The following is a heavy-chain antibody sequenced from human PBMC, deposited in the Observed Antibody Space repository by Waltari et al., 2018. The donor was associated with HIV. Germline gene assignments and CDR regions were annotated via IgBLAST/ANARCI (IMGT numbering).Heavy chain of an antibody. J-gene: IGHJ4*02. CDR1: GGTFSSYA. CDR3: ACDLRYCTNGVCSQGGDY. D-gene: IGHD2-8*01. CDR2: LIPIRGMS. V-gene: IGHV1-69*04. Sequence: QVQLVQSGAEVKKPGSSVKVSCKASGGTFSSYAISWVQQAPGQGLGWMGSLIPIRGMSNDAKKCQCRVTIAAYNSTSTACFELCFLSSEYTAMYYCACDLRYCTNGVCSQGGDYWGQEARVSVSS.